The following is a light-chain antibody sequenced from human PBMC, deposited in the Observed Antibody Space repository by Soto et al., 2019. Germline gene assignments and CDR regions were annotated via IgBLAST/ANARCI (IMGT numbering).Light chain of an antibody. CDR1: QSVNIW. Sequence: DLQVTQSPSTLSVFVGDRVILTCRASQSVNIWLAWYQQRPRKAPKLLIYKTSSSESGVPSRFSGSGSGTEFTLTISSLETDDFGTYFCLQYNSLPYTFGQGTKLEIK. J-gene: IGKJ2*01. V-gene: IGKV1-5*03. CDR3: LQYNSLPYT. CDR2: KTS.